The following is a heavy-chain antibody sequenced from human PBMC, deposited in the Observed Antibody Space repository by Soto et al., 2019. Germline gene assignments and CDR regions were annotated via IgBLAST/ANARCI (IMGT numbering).Heavy chain of an antibody. CDR3: ARWFGELLYGRDYYYYMDV. D-gene: IGHD3-10*01. J-gene: IGHJ6*03. CDR1: GGSISSSSYY. V-gene: IGHV4-39*01. Sequence: QLQLQESGPGLVKPSETLSLTCTVSGGSISSSSYYWGWIRQPPGKGLEWIGSIYYSGSTYYNPSLKSRVTISVDTSKNQFSLKLSSVTAADTAVYYCARWFGELLYGRDYYYYMDVWGKGTTVTVSS. CDR2: IYYSGST.